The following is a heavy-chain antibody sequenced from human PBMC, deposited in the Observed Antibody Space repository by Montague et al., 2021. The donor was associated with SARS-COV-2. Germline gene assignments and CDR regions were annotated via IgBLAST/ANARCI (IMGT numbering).Heavy chain of an antibody. D-gene: IGHD3-10*01. V-gene: IGHV3-30*04. CDR2: ISHDGSNK. CDR3: ARERAITMVRGVIRPTKWFAP. J-gene: IGHJ5*02. Sequence: SLRLSCAASGFTFSAYTIHWVRQAPGKGLEWVALISHDGSNKYYADSVKGRFTISRDNSKSTLYVQMNSLRAEDTAVYYCARERAITMVRGVIRPTKWFAPWGQGTLVTVSS. CDR1: GFTFSAYT.